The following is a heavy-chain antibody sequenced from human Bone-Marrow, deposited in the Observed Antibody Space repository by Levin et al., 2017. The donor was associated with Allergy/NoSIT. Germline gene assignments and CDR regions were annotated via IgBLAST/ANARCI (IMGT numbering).Heavy chain of an antibody. CDR3: SKELNYYDFWNGYPPPDAFDI. J-gene: IGHJ3*02. CDR1: GFTFSSYA. D-gene: IGHD3-3*01. Sequence: GGSLRLSCAASGFTFSSYAMSWVRQAPGKGLEWVSAISGSGGTTYYADSVKGRFTISRDNSKNTLYLQMNSLRAEDTAVYYCSKELNYYDFWNGYPPPDAFDIWGQGTMVTVSS. CDR2: ISGSGGTT. V-gene: IGHV3-23*01.